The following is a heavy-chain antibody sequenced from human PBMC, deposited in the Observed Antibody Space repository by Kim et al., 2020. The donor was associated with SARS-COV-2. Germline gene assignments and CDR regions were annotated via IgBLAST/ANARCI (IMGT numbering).Heavy chain of an antibody. CDR1: GGSISSSSYY. Sequence: SETLSLTCTVSGGSISSSSYYWGWIRQPPGKGLEWIGSIYYSGSTYYNPSLKSRVTISVDTSKNQFSLKLSSVTAADTAVYYCARHPMIPFPVAGLFDYWGQGTLVTVSS. CDR2: IYYSGST. V-gene: IGHV4-39*01. D-gene: IGHD6-19*01. CDR3: ARHPMIPFPVAGLFDY. J-gene: IGHJ4*02.